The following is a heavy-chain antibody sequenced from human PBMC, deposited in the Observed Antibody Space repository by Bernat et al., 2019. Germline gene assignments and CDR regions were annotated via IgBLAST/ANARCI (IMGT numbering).Heavy chain of an antibody. CDR2: IIPIFGTA. V-gene: IGHV1-69*06. J-gene: IGHJ4*02. CDR3: AIDGAGYCSGGSCYGLY. CDR1: GGTFSSYA. Sequence: QVQLVQSGAEVKKPGSSVKVSCKASGGTFSSYAISWVRQAPGQGLEWMGGIIPIFGTANYAQKFQCRVTITADKSTSTAYMELSSLRSEDTAVYYCAIDGAGYCSGGSCYGLYWGQGTLVTVSS. D-gene: IGHD2-15*01.